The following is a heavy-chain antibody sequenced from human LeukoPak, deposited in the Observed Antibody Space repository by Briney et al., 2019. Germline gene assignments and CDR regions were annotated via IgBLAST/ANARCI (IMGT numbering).Heavy chain of an antibody. CDR3: AKDRSLTVANYFDY. Sequence: PGGSLRLSCAASGFTFSSCGMHWVRQAPGKGLEWVAVISYDGSNKYYADSVKGRFTISRDNSKNTLYLQMNSLRAEDTAVYYCAKDRSLTVANYFDYWGQGTLVTVSS. CDR2: ISYDGSNK. V-gene: IGHV3-30*18. D-gene: IGHD4-23*01. CDR1: GFTFSSCG. J-gene: IGHJ4*02.